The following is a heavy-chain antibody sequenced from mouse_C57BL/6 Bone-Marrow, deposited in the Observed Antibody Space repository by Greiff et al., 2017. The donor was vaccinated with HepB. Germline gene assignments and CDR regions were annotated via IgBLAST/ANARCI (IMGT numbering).Heavy chain of an antibody. J-gene: IGHJ1*03. Sequence: QVQLKESGAELARPGASVKLSCKASGYTFTSYGISWVKQRTGQGLEWIGEIYPRSGNTYYNEKFKGKATLTADKSSSTAYMELRSLTSEDSAVYFCARRLPYYYGSSRYFDVWGTGTTVTVSS. CDR2: IYPRSGNT. CDR3: ARRLPYYYGSSRYFDV. D-gene: IGHD1-1*01. CDR1: GYTFTSYG. V-gene: IGHV1-81*01.